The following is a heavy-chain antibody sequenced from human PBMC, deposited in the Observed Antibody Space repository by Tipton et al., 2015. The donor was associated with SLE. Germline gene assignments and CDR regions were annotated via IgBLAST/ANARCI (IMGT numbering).Heavy chain of an antibody. V-gene: IGHV4-34*01. D-gene: IGHD2-2*01. Sequence: TLSLTCAVYGGSFSAYYWTWIRQPPGKGLEWIGEINHRGSTNYSPSLKGRITISVDTSKNQFSLKLNSVTAADTAVYYCAKGEYQLLPFDYWGQGTLVTVSS. CDR1: GGSFSAYY. CDR3: AKGEYQLLPFDY. CDR2: INHRGST. J-gene: IGHJ4*02.